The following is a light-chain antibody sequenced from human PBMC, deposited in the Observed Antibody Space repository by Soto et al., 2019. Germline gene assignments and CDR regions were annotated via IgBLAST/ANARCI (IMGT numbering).Light chain of an antibody. V-gene: IGKV4-1*01. CDR2: WAS. CDR1: QSVLYSSNNKNY. J-gene: IGKJ1*01. Sequence: DIVMTPSPDSLAVSLGERATINCKSSQSVLYSSNNKNYLAWYQHKPGQPPKMLIYWASIRESGVPDRFSGSGSGTDFTLTISSLQSEDVAVYYCQQYYTNSWSFGQGTKVDIK. CDR3: QQYYTNSWS.